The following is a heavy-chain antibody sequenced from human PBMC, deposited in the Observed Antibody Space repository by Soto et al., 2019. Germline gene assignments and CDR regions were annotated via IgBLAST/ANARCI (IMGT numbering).Heavy chain of an antibody. D-gene: IGHD6-19*01. Sequence: GGSLRLSCAASGFTFSSYGMHWVRQAPGKGLEWVAVIWYDGSNKYYADSVKGRFTITRDTSASTAYMELSSLRSEDTAVYYCARSPGIAVADYWGQGTLVTVSS. V-gene: IGHV3-33*01. CDR3: ARSPGIAVADY. J-gene: IGHJ4*02. CDR2: IWYDGSNK. CDR1: GFTFSSYG.